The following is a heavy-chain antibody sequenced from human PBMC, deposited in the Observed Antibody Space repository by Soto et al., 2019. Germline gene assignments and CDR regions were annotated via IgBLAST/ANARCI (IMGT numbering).Heavy chain of an antibody. J-gene: IGHJ6*02. CDR3: ARDRTYYYGSGRSYYYGMDV. V-gene: IGHV4-4*07. CDR2: IYTSGST. Sequence: QVQLQESGPGLVKPSETLSLTCTVSGGSISSYYWSWIRQPAGKGLEWIGRIYTSGSTNYNPSLKSRVTMSVDTSKNQFSLKLSSVTAADTAVYYCARDRTYYYGSGRSYYYGMDVWGQGTRSPSP. CDR1: GGSISSYY. D-gene: IGHD3-10*01.